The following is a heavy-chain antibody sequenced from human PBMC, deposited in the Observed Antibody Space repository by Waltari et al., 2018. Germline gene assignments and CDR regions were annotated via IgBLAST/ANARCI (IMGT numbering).Heavy chain of an antibody. J-gene: IGHJ5*02. D-gene: IGHD6-19*01. CDR1: GGYISSSSYY. V-gene: IGHV4-39*01. CDR2: IYYSGST. CDR3: ARRSVAGHRTSNWFDP. Sequence: QLQLQESGPGLVKHSETLSLTCTVSGGYISSSSYYWGWIRQPPGKGLEWIGLIYYSGSTYYNPPLKSRVTISVDTSKNQFSLKLSSVTAADTAVYYCARRSVAGHRTSNWFDPWGQGTLVTVSS.